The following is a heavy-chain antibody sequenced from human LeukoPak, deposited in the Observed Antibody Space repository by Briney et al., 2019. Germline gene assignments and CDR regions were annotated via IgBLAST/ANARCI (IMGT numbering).Heavy chain of an antibody. CDR3: VGAGYYFDY. V-gene: IGHV3-7*04. D-gene: IGHD3-9*01. CDR1: GFTFSSYR. J-gene: IGHJ4*02. CDR2: IKQDGSEK. Sequence: PGGSLRLSCAASGFTFSSYRMSWVRQAPGKGLEWVANIKQDGSEKYYVDSVKGRFTISRDIAKNSLFLQMNSLRAEDTAVYYCVGAGYYFDYWGQGTLVTVSS.